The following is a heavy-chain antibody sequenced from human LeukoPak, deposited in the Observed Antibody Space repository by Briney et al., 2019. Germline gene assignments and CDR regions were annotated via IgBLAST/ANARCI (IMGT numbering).Heavy chain of an antibody. D-gene: IGHD3-16*01. J-gene: IGHJ3*02. Sequence: SQTLSLTCTVSGGSISSGSYYWSWIRQPAGKGLEWIGRIYTSGSTNYNPSLKSRVTISVDTSKNQFSLKLSSVTAADTAVYYCARVFERGVYDSAFDIWGQGTMVTVSS. V-gene: IGHV4-61*02. CDR1: GGSISSGSYY. CDR2: IYTSGST. CDR3: ARVFERGVYDSAFDI.